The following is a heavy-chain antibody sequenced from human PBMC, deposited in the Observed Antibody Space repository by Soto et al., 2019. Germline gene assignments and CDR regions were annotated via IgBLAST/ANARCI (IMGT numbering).Heavy chain of an antibody. CDR1: GGSISNYY. Sequence: QVQLQESGPGLVKPSETLSLTCTVSGGSISNYYWSWIREPPGQGLEWIGHIYYTGSTNYNPSLTSRGTISVDTSEIQFSLRLSSVTAADTAIYYCARGRHWLDYWGQGTLVTVSS. D-gene: IGHD6-19*01. CDR3: ARGRHWLDY. CDR2: IYYTGST. V-gene: IGHV4-59*01. J-gene: IGHJ4*02.